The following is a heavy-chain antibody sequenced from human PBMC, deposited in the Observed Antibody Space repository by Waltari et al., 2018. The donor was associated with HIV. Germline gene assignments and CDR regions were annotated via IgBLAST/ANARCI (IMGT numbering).Heavy chain of an antibody. CDR1: GDTFSSYA. Sequence: QVQLVQSGAEVKKPGSSVTVSCKAAGDTFSSYAISWGRQAPGQGLEWMGGIIPVFGTTNYAQKFQGRVTITADESTSTAYMELSSLRSEDTAVYYCASPISPGGMYYYGMDVWGQGTTVTVSS. J-gene: IGHJ6*02. CDR3: ASPISPGGMYYYGMDV. D-gene: IGHD3-16*01. V-gene: IGHV1-69*12. CDR2: IIPVFGTT.